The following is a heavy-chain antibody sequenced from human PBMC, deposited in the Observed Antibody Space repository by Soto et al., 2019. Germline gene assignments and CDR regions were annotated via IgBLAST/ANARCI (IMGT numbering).Heavy chain of an antibody. V-gene: IGHV3-73*02. Sequence: EVQLVESGGGLVQPGGSLKLSCAASGFTFSGSAMHWVRRASGKGLEWVGRIRSKANSYATAYAASVKGRFTISRDDSKNTAYLQMNSLKTEDTAVYYCTRHGTSIAARFSGMDVWGQGTTVTVSS. D-gene: IGHD6-6*01. J-gene: IGHJ6*02. CDR2: IRSKANSYAT. CDR3: TRHGTSIAARFSGMDV. CDR1: GFTFSGSA.